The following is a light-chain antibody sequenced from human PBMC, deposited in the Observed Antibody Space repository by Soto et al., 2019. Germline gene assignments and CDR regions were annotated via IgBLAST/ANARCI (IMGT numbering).Light chain of an antibody. CDR3: SSYTSSSTDV. Sequence: QSALTQPASVSGSPGQSITISCTGTSSDVGGYNYVSWYQQHPGKAPKLMIYEVSNRPSGVSNRFSGSKSGNTASLTISGLQAEDEADYYCSSYTSSSTDVFGTGIKVIV. CDR2: EVS. CDR1: SSDVGGYNY. J-gene: IGLJ1*01. V-gene: IGLV2-14*01.